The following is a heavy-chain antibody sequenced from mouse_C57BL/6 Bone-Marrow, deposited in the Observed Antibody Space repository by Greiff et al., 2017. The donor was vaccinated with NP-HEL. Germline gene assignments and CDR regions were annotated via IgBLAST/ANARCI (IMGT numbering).Heavy chain of an antibody. D-gene: IGHD2-1*01. J-gene: IGHJ4*01. CDR2: IRSKSNNYAT. V-gene: IGHV10-1*01. CDR3: VRFYFYYAMDY. Sequence: EVQLVESGGGLVQPKGSLKLSCAASGFSFNTYAMNWVRQAPGKGLEWVARIRSKSNNYATYYADSVKDRFTISRDDSESMLYLQMNNLKTEDTAMYYCVRFYFYYAMDYWGQGTSVTVSS. CDR1: GFSFNTYA.